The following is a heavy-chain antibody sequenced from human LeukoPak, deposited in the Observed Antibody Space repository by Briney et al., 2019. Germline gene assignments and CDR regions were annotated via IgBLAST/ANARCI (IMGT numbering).Heavy chain of an antibody. CDR3: ARGQAHRYSGSLSDAFDI. V-gene: IGHV4-59*01. Sequence: PPETLSLTCTVSGGSISSYSWSWIRQPPGKGLEWIGYIYYSGSTNYSPSLKSRVTISLDTSKNQFSLKLSSVTAADTAVYYCARGQAHRYSGSLSDAFDIWGQGTMVTVSP. J-gene: IGHJ3*02. CDR2: IYYSGST. CDR1: GGSISSYS. D-gene: IGHD1-26*01.